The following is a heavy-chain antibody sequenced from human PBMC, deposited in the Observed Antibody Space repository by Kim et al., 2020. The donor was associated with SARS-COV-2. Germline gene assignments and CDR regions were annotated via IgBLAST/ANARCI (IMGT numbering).Heavy chain of an antibody. Sequence: SETLSLTCSVSGASITTSYWSWIRQAPGKEPEWIGYFYYSGASFYNPSLRSRVTMSADTSKNQFSLNLASVTAADTAVYFCARDHGAYSLYSVDVWGPGTTVIVS. V-gene: IGHV4-59*01. D-gene: IGHD1-26*01. CDR3: ARDHGAYSLYSVDV. CDR1: GASITTSY. CDR2: FYYSGAS. J-gene: IGHJ6*02.